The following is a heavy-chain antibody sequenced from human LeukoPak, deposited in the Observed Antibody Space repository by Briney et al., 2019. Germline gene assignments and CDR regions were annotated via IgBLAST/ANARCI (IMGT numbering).Heavy chain of an antibody. V-gene: IGHV3-30*02. J-gene: IGHJ6*03. CDR3: AKSYEAQLGYYYYMDV. Sequence: GGSLRLSCAASGFTFSSYGMHWVRQAPGKGLEWVAFIRYDGSNKYYADSVKGRFTISRDNSKNTLYLQMNSLRAEDTAAYYCAKSYEAQLGYYYYMDVWGKGTTVTVSS. CDR1: GFTFSSYG. D-gene: IGHD3-16*01. CDR2: IRYDGSNK.